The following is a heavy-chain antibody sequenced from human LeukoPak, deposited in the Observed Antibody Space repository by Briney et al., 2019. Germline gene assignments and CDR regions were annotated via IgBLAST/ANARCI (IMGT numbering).Heavy chain of an antibody. Sequence: GGSLRLSCAASGFTFRTYWMSWVRQAPGKGLEWVANIKQDGSEEYYVDSVKGRFTISRDNAKNSLYLQTNSLRAEDTAVYYCARGRYCTSSSCSYFYYYGMDVWGQGTTVTVSS. J-gene: IGHJ6*02. CDR3: ARGRYCTSSSCSYFYYYGMDV. V-gene: IGHV3-7*01. D-gene: IGHD2-2*01. CDR2: IKQDGSEE. CDR1: GFTFRTYW.